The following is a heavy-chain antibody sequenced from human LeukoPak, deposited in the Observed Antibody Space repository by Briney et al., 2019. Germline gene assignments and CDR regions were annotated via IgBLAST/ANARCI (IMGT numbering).Heavy chain of an antibody. CDR1: GFTVSSNY. CDR2: IYSGGST. Sequence: PGGSLRLSCAASGFTVSSNYMSWVRQAPGKGLEWVSVIYSGGSTYYADSVKGRFTISRDNSKNTLYLQMNSLRAEDTAVYYCARDLRDSSGYWVNAFDIWGQGTMVTVSS. D-gene: IGHD3-22*01. V-gene: IGHV3-66*01. J-gene: IGHJ3*02. CDR3: ARDLRDSSGYWVNAFDI.